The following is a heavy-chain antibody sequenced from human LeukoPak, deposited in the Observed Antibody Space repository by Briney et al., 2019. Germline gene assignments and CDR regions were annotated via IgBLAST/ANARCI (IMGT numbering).Heavy chain of an antibody. D-gene: IGHD4-17*01. J-gene: IGHJ4*02. CDR3: AGDYSSLVMGH. CDR2: VSTSDTP. V-gene: IGHV4-4*07. Sequence: SETLSPTCSVSNDSINNFYWTWIRQPAGRGLEWIGTVSTSDTPHYNPSLNSRVAISIDKSKTHFSLRLISVTAADTAVYFRAGDYSSLVMGHWGQGTPVTVSS. CDR1: NDSINNFY.